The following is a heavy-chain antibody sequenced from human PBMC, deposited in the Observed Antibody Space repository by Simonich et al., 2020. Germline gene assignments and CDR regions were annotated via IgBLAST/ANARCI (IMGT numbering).Heavy chain of an antibody. Sequence: GGGLVKPGGSLRLSCAASGFTFSSYSMNWVRQAPGKGLEWVSSISSSSSYIYYADSVKGRFTISRDNAKHSLYLQMNSLRAEDTAVYYCARDTSYYGSGSYYFDYWGQGTLVTVSS. D-gene: IGHD3-10*01. CDR1: GFTFSSYS. V-gene: IGHV3-21*01. J-gene: IGHJ4*02. CDR2: ISSSSSYI. CDR3: ARDTSYYGSGSYYFDY.